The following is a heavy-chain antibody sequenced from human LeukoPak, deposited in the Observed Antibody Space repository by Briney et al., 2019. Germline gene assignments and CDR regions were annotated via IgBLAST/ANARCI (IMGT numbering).Heavy chain of an antibody. V-gene: IGHV3-30*18. CDR1: GFTFSRCG. D-gene: IGHD1-26*01. CDR2: ISYDGSNK. CDR3: SKLSDSGSQNDYMDV. J-gene: IGHJ6*03. Sequence: PGGSLRLSCAASGFTFSRCGIHWVRQAPGKGLEWVATISYDGSNKYYADSVKGRFTISRDNSKNTLYLQMNSLRAEDTAVYYCSKLSDSGSQNDYMDVWGKGTTVTVSS.